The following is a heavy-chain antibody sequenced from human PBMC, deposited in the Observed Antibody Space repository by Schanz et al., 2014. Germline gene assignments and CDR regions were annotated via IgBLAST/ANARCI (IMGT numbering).Heavy chain of an antibody. J-gene: IGHJ4*01. D-gene: IGHD6-13*01. V-gene: IGHV3-11*01. CDR2: IATSSSTR. Sequence: VQLVESGGGLVQPGGSLRLSCAASGFTFSDHYMNWVRQVPGKGLEWLSYIATSSSTRHYADSVKGRVTISRDNAKNSVSLQMNSLRAEDTAVYYCAREQIMAAAGLVDYWGHGTLVTVSS. CDR1: GFTFSDHY. CDR3: AREQIMAAAGLVDY.